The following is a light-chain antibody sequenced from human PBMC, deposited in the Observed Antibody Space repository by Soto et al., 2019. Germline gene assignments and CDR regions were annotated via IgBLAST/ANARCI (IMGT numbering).Light chain of an antibody. CDR3: YAYTDTGAL. V-gene: IGLV2-14*03. CDR1: SSDAGGYKD. CDR2: GVT. J-gene: IGLJ1*01. Sequence: QSALTQPASASGSPGQSITISCTGTSSDAGGYKDVSWYQQYPGKAPKLMIYGVTKRPSGVSNRFSGSKSGNTASLTISGPQAEAESDYCSYAYTDTGALFGTGTKVTVL.